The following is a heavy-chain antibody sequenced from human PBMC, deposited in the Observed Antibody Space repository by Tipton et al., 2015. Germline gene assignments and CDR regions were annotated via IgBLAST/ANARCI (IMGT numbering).Heavy chain of an antibody. V-gene: IGHV3-23*01. CDR2: ISAGGDTT. CDR3: SRWMTQSIFES. D-gene: IGHD2-21*01. Sequence: SLRLSCAASGFTFSSYAMSWVRQAPGKGLEWVSVISAGGDTTYYADSVKGRFTISRDNSKNMLYLQMNSLRAEDTAVYYCSRWMTQSIFESWGQGTLVTVSS. CDR1: GFTFSSYA. J-gene: IGHJ4*02.